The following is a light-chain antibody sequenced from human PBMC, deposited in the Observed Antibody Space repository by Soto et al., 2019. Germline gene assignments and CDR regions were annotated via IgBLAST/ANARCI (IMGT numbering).Light chain of an antibody. Sequence: EIVFTQSPGTLSLSPGERATLSCRASQSVGSNYLAWYQQKPGQAPRLLIYAASSRATGIPDRFSGSGSGTDFSLTISRLEPDDFAVYYCHQYGSSSWTFGQGTKVDIK. V-gene: IGKV3-20*01. CDR2: AAS. J-gene: IGKJ1*01. CDR1: QSVGSNY. CDR3: HQYGSSSWT.